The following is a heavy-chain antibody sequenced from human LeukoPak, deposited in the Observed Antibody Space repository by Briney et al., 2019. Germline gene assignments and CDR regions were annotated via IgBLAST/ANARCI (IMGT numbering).Heavy chain of an antibody. J-gene: IGHJ6*02. CDR1: GFTFSSYA. Sequence: GSLRLSCAASGFTFSSYAMSWVRQAPGKGLEWVSAISGSGGSTYYADSVKGRFTISRDNSKNTLYLQMNSLRAEDTAVYYCAKEISDIVVVPAAIYYYYYGMDVWGQGTTVTVSS. D-gene: IGHD2-2*01. CDR3: AKEISDIVVVPAAIYYYYYGMDV. CDR2: ISGSGGST. V-gene: IGHV3-23*01.